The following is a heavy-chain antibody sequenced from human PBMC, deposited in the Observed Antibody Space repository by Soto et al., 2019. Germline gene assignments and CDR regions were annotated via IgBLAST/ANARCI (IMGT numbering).Heavy chain of an antibody. D-gene: IGHD2-2*01. CDR1: GFTFSSYA. J-gene: IGHJ6*02. V-gene: IGHV3-30-3*01. Sequence: PGGALRLSCAASGFTFSSYAMHWVRQAPGKGLECVAVISYDGSNKYYADSVKGRFTISRDNSKNTLYLQMNSLRAEDTAVYYCAREFRSTSYYYYYGMDVWGQGTTVTVYS. CDR2: ISYDGSNK. CDR3: AREFRSTSYYYYYGMDV.